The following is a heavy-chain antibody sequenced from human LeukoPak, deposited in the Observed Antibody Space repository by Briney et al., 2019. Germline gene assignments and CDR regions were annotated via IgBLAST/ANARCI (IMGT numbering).Heavy chain of an antibody. D-gene: IGHD1-26*01. CDR3: AKEAGIVLGGDY. CDR2: INPAGSRT. Sequence: PGGSLRLSCAVSGFTFRTYAMSWVRQAPGRGLEWVSAINPAGSRTFYVDSVKGRFTISRDNPKNTLYLQMNSLRADDSAVYFCAKEAGIVLGGDYWGQGTLVTVSS. J-gene: IGHJ4*02. V-gene: IGHV3-23*01. CDR1: GFTFRTYA.